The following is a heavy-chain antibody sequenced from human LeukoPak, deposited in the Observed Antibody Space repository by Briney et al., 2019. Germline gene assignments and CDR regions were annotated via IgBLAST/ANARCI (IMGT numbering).Heavy chain of an antibody. CDR3: ARKSFHSSSYDF. CDR2: IYYSGST. Sequence: SETLSLTCTVSGGSINTYYWSWIRQPPGKGLEWIGYIYYSGSTNYNPSLKSRVTISADTSKNQFSLKLSSVTAADTAVYYCARKSFHSSSYDFWGQGTLVTVSS. J-gene: IGHJ4*02. D-gene: IGHD6-13*01. CDR1: GGSINTYY. V-gene: IGHV4-59*01.